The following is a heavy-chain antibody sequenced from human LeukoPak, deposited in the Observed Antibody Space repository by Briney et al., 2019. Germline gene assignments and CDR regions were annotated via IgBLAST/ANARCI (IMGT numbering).Heavy chain of an antibody. Sequence: GGSLRLSCAGSGFTFSSYAMSWVRQAPGKGLEWVSAISDTGATTYDAGSVKGRFTISRDNSRSTLYLQMNSLRAEDTALYYCAKDTSIGRYCTNGVCSPFDYWGQGTLVTVSS. CDR3: AKDTSIGRYCTNGVCSPFDY. D-gene: IGHD2-8*01. CDR1: GFTFSSYA. V-gene: IGHV3-23*01. J-gene: IGHJ4*02. CDR2: ISDTGATT.